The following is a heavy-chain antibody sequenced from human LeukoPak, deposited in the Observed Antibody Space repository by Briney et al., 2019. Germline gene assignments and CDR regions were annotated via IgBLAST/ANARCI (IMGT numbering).Heavy chain of an antibody. J-gene: IGHJ3*02. CDR2: ISGGGGST. CDR3: AKDYDILTGFSAFDI. V-gene: IGHV3-23*01. D-gene: IGHD3-9*01. CDR1: GFTFRSYA. Sequence: GGSLRLSCAASGFTFRSYAMSWVRQAPGKGLEWVSSISGGGGSTYYADSVKGRFTISRDNSKNTLYLQMNSLRAEDTAVYYCAKDYDILTGFSAFDIWGQGTMVTVSS.